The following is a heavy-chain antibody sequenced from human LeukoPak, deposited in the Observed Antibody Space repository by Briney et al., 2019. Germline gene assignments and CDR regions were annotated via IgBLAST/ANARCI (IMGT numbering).Heavy chain of an antibody. CDR3: ARYSNLISGAGWVDY. CDR2: IFLGDSDT. V-gene: IGHV5-51*01. D-gene: IGHD6-13*01. Sequence: GESLKISCKGSGYSFTSNWIGWVRQMPGKGLEWMGLIFLGDSDTRYGPSFQGQVTFSADRSISTAYLQWSSLKASDSAMYYCARYSNLISGAGWVDYWGQGTLVTVSS. J-gene: IGHJ4*02. CDR1: GYSFTSNW.